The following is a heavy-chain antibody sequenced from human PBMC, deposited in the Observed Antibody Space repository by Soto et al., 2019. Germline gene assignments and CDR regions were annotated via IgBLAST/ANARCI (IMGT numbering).Heavy chain of an antibody. CDR1: GFTFSSYG. D-gene: IGHD3-22*01. Sequence: QVQLVESGGGVVQPGRSLRLSCAASGFTFSSYGMHWVRQAPGKGLEWVAVIWYDGSNKYYADSVKGRFTNSRDNSMNTLYLQMNSLRAEDTAVYYCARDSGYYYDSSGYPLIDYWGQGPLVTVSS. J-gene: IGHJ4*02. V-gene: IGHV3-33*01. CDR2: IWYDGSNK. CDR3: ARDSGYYYDSSGYPLIDY.